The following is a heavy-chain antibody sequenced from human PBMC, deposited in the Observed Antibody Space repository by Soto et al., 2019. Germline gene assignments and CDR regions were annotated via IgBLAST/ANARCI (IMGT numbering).Heavy chain of an antibody. CDR3: ARELFGRSVWFDP. D-gene: IGHD3-10*01. Sequence: TSETLSLTCAVSGGSISSGGYSWSWIRQPPGKGLEWIGYIYHSGSTYYNPSLKSRVTISVDRSKNQFSLKLSSVTAADTAVYYCARELFGRSVWFDPWGQGTLVTVSS. J-gene: IGHJ5*02. CDR2: IYHSGST. V-gene: IGHV4-30-2*01. CDR1: GGSISSGGYS.